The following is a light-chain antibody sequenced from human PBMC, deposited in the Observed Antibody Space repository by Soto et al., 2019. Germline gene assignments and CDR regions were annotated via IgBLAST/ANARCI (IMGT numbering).Light chain of an antibody. Sequence: IPMTQSPSSLAASVGDRVTFTCRASQGIRNDLGGYQQKPGKAPERLIYAPSHLQSGVPSRFSGSESGTEFTLTISSLQPEDCATYYCLQHANSPYTLGRGTKVEIK. CDR2: APS. V-gene: IGKV1-17*01. CDR1: QGIRND. CDR3: LQHANSPYT. J-gene: IGKJ2*01.